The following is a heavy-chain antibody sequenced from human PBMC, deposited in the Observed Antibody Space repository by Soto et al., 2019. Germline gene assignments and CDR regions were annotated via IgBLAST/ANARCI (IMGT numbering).Heavy chain of an antibody. CDR2: IYYSGST. J-gene: IGHJ5*02. CDR3: ARYRSPDCTNGVCYTENWFDP. V-gene: IGHV4-39*07. D-gene: IGHD2-8*01. Sequence: SETLSLTCTVSGGSISSSSYYWGWIRQPPGKGLEWIGSIYYSGSTYYNPSLKSRVTISVDTSKNQFSLKLSPGTAADTAVYYCARYRSPDCTNGVCYTENWFDPWGQGTLVTVSS. CDR1: GGSISSSSYY.